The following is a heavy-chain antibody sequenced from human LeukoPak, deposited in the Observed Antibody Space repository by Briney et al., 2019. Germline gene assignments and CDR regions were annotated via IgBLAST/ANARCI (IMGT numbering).Heavy chain of an antibody. J-gene: IGHJ4*02. CDR1: GFTFSSYE. CDR3: ARDLTVAGFDY. D-gene: IGHD6-19*01. V-gene: IGHV3-48*03. CDR2: ISSSGSTI. Sequence: GGSLRLSCAASGFTFSSYEMNWVRQAPGKGLEWVSYISSSGSTIYYADSVKGRFTISRDNAKNSLYLQMNSLRAEDTALYYCARDLTVAGFDYWGQGTLVTVSS.